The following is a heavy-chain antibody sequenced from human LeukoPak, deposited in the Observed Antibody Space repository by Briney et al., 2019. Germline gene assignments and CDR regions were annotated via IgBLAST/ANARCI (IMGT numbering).Heavy chain of an antibody. CDR3: AREGDRAAMGLGYYGMDV. Sequence: TLSLTCTVSGGSISSGGYYWSWISQHPGKGLEWIGYIYYSGSTYYNPSLKSRVTISVDTSKNQFSLKLSSVTAADTAVYYCAREGDRAAMGLGYYGMDVWGQGTTVTVSS. CDR2: IYYSGST. J-gene: IGHJ6*02. CDR1: GGSISSGGYY. V-gene: IGHV4-31*03. D-gene: IGHD5-18*01.